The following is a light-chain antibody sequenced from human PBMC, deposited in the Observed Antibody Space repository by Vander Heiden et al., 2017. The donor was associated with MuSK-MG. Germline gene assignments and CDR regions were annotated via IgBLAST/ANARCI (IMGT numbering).Light chain of an antibody. CDR2: ATS. V-gene: IGKV1-39*01. CDR1: ESIRRY. Sequence: DILMTQSSSSLSASIGDRVTITCRASESIRRYLNWYQYKPGKAPQLLIYATSSLQNGVPSRFSGSGSGTDFTLTITALRPEDFATYYCQQSFSSYTFGPGTKVQIK. CDR3: QQSFSSYT. J-gene: IGKJ2*01.